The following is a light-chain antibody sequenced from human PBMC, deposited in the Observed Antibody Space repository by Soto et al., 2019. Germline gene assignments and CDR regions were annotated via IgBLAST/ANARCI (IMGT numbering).Light chain of an antibody. V-gene: IGKV3-20*01. CDR1: QSVISSY. CDR2: GAS. CDR3: QQYHSSPPTFT. Sequence: EIVLTQSPGTLSLSPGERASLSCRASQSVISSYLAWYQQTPGQAPRLLIYGASNRATGIPDRFSGSGSGTDFTLTISRLEPEDFAMYFCQQYHSSPPTFTFGQGTKLEI. J-gene: IGKJ2*01.